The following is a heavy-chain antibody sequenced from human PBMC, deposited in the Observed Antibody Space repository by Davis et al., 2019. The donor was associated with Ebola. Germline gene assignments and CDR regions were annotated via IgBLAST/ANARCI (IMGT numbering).Heavy chain of an antibody. J-gene: IGHJ3*02. V-gene: IGHV5-51*01. D-gene: IGHD2-8*02. CDR1: GYSFTSFW. Sequence: GESLKISCKGSGYSFTSFWIGWVRQMPGKGLEWMGIINPGDSNIRYSPSFQGQVTISADKSISTAYLQWSSLKASDTAIYYCASLRRTITGMDDAFDIWGQGTMVTVSS. CDR2: INPGDSNI. CDR3: ASLRRTITGMDDAFDI.